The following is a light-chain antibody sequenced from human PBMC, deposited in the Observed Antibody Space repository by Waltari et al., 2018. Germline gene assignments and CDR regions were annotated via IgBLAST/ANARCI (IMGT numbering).Light chain of an antibody. V-gene: IGLV4-69*01. CDR3: QTGGHGTWV. Sequence: QLVLTQSPSASASLGASVKLTCTLSNGHSTNAIAWLQQRPEKGPRVVMKVNSDGSHSKGDEIPDRFSGSSSGAERYLTISSLQSEDEADYYCQTGGHGTWVFGGGTKLTVL. CDR1: NGHSTNA. CDR2: VNSDGSH. J-gene: IGLJ3*02.